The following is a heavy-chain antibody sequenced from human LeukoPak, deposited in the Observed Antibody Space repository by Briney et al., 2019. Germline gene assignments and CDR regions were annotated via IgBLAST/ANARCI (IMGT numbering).Heavy chain of an antibody. V-gene: IGHV3-48*01. Sequence: GGSLRLSCAASGFTFSSYGMNWVRQAPGKGLEWVSYISRSSGTIYYADSVKGRFTISRDNSKNTLYLQMSSLRAEDTAVYFCARGRRWDLLVSLIDASDIWGQGTMVTVSS. D-gene: IGHD4-23*01. CDR2: ISRSSGTI. J-gene: IGHJ3*02. CDR3: ARGRRWDLLVSLIDASDI. CDR1: GFTFSSYG.